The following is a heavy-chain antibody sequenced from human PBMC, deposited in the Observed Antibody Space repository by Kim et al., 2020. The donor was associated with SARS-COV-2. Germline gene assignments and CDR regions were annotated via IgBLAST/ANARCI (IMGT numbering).Heavy chain of an antibody. D-gene: IGHD6-19*01. J-gene: IGHJ6*02. CDR3: ARPVAGSVWDV. CDR1: GGSISSNNW. CDR2: IYHSGTT. V-gene: IGHV4-4*02. Sequence: SETLSLTCGVSGGSISSNNWWSWVRQPPGKGLEWIGDIYHSGTTNNNQSLKSRVTISVDKPKNQFFLNLRSITAADTAVYYCARPVAGSVWDVWGQGTTV.